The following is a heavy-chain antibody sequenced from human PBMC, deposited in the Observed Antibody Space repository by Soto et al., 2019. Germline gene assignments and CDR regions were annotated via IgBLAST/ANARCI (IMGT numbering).Heavy chain of an antibody. CDR2: VNHNRRT. J-gene: IGHJ5*02. V-gene: IGHV4-34*01. Sequence: SETLSLTCVVYGDSFSGNFWSWIRQPPGKGLEWIGDVNHNRRTNYNPSLKSRVTMSVDTYRNQISLKLASVTAADTAVYFCARGPGYCSAGSCYSGWFDPWGQGTLVTVSS. D-gene: IGHD2-15*01. CDR3: ARGPGYCSAGSCYSGWFDP. CDR1: GDSFSGNF.